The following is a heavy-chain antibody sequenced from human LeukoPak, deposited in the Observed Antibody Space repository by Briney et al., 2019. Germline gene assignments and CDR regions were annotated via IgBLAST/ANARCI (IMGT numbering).Heavy chain of an antibody. CDR2: IYYTGNT. Sequence: SETLSLTCSVSGDSITGYYWGWIRQPPGKGLEWIGNIYYTGNTYYNSSLKSRVTISLDTSKNQFSLKLSSVTAADTAVYYCARHIRRYYGSGSYYNNNWFDPWGQGTLVTVSS. CDR1: GDSITGYY. CDR3: ARHIRRYYGSGSYYNNNWFDP. V-gene: IGHV4-39*01. J-gene: IGHJ5*02. D-gene: IGHD3-10*01.